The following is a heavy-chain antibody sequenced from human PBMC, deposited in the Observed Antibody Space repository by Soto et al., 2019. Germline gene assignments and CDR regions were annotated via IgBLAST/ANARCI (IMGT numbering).Heavy chain of an antibody. CDR2: IKQDGSEK. V-gene: IGHV3-7*01. Sequence: PGGSLRLSCAASGFTFSSYWMSWVRQAPGKGLEWVANIKQDGSEKYYVDSVKGRFTISRDNAKNSLYLQMNSLRAEDTAVYYCAGEGSENWFDPWGQGTLVTVSS. CDR1: GFTFSSYW. J-gene: IGHJ5*02. CDR3: AGEGSENWFDP.